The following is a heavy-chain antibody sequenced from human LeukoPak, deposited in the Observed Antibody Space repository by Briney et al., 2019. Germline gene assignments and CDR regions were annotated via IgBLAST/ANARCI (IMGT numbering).Heavy chain of an antibody. V-gene: IGHV4-59*08. D-gene: IGHD3-10*01. CDR3: ARLRLYDAFDI. Sequence: MASETLSLTCTVSGGSISSYYWSWIRQPPGKGLEWIGYIYYSGSTNYNPSLKSRVTISVDTSKNQFSLKLSSVTAADTAVYYCARLRLYDAFDIWGQGTMVTVSS. CDR2: IYYSGST. J-gene: IGHJ3*02. CDR1: GGSISSYY.